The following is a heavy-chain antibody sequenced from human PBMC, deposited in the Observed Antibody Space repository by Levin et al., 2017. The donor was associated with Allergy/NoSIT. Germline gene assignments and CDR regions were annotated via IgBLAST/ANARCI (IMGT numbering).Heavy chain of an antibody. J-gene: IGHJ4*02. CDR2: ISWNSGSI. CDR3: AKGYNYYDSSGYFDY. CDR1: GFTFDDYA. Sequence: SLKISCAASGFTFDDYAMHWVRQAPGKGLEWVSGISWNSGSIGYADSVKGRFTISRDNAKNSLYLQMNSLRAEDTALYYCAKGYNYYDSSGYFDYWGQGTLVTVSS. V-gene: IGHV3-9*01. D-gene: IGHD3-22*01.